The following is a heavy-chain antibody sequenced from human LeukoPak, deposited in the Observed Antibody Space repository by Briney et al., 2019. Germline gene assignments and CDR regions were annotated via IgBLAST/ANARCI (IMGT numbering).Heavy chain of an antibody. Sequence: ASVKVSCKASGYTFTSYDINWVRQATGQGLEWMGWMNPNSGNTGYAQKFQGRVTMTRNTSISTAYMELSSLRSEDTAVYYCARGYCGGDCYSGVHNWFDPWGQGTLVTVSS. J-gene: IGHJ5*02. D-gene: IGHD2-21*02. CDR2: MNPNSGNT. V-gene: IGHV1-8*01. CDR1: GYTFTSYD. CDR3: ARGYCGGDCYSGVHNWFDP.